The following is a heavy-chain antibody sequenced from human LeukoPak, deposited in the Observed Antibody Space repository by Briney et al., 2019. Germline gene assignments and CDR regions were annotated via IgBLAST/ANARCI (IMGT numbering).Heavy chain of an antibody. V-gene: IGHV3-23*01. D-gene: IGHD3-22*01. Sequence: PGGSLRLSCTASEFTFRSFAMSWVRQAPGKGLEWVSSISDSGTSTYYADSVKGRFTISRDNSKNMLYLQRNSLRADDTAVYYCARGRGLYYDSSGPLGEFDYWGQGTLVTVSS. CDR3: ARGRGLYYDSSGPLGEFDY. CDR2: ISDSGTST. J-gene: IGHJ4*02. CDR1: EFTFRSFA.